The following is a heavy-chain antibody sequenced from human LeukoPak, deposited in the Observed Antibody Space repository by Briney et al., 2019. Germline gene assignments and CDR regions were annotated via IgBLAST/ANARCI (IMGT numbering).Heavy chain of an antibody. D-gene: IGHD6-19*01. J-gene: IGHJ4*02. Sequence: GASVKVSCKASGYTFTSYGISWVRQAPGQGLEWMGWISAYSGNTNYAQKLQGRVTMTTDTSTSTAYMELRSLRSDDTAVYYCARAPSSGWSLYYFDYWGQGTLVTVSS. CDR3: ARAPSSGWSLYYFDY. CDR1: GYTFTSYG. V-gene: IGHV1-18*04. CDR2: ISAYSGNT.